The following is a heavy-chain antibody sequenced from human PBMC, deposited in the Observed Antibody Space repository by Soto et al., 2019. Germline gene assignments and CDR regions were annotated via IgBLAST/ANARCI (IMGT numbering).Heavy chain of an antibody. D-gene: IGHD5-18*01. V-gene: IGHV4-31*03. CDR1: GGSISSGGYY. J-gene: IGHJ3*02. CDR3: ARVLSDQRSKGATAMPWGWAFDI. Sequence: PSETLSLTCTVSGGSISSGGYYWSWIRQHPGKGLEWIGYIYYSGSTYYNPSLKSRVTISVDTSKNQFSLKLSSVTAADTAVYYCARVLSDQRSKGATAMPWGWAFDIWGQGTMVTVSS. CDR2: IYYSGST.